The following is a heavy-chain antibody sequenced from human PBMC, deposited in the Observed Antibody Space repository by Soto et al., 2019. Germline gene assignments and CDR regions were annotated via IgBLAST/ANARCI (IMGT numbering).Heavy chain of an antibody. V-gene: IGHV3-23*01. CDR2: ISGNGGDI. CDR3: AKRGDIVEVSSTFVGCCIDV. Sequence: GGSLRLSCAASRFSFDRYAMSWVRQAPGKGLEWVSRISGNGGDINYADSVKVRFTISRDNSKNTLYLQMNSLRAEDTAVYYCAKRGDIVEVSSTFVGCCIDVSGKGRTRTVFS. D-gene: IGHD2-2*01. CDR1: RFSFDRYA. J-gene: IGHJ6*04.